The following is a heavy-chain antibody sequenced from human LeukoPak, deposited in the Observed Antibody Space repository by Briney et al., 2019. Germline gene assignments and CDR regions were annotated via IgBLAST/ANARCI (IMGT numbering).Heavy chain of an antibody. Sequence: GESPKISCKGSGYRFTSYWIGWVRQMPGEGLGGMGIIYPGDSDTRYSPSFQGQVTISADKSISTAYLQWSSLKASDTAMYYCARPSYSSSWSGYYYYYGMDVWGQGTTVTVSS. CDR1: GYRFTSYW. CDR2: IYPGDSDT. CDR3: ARPSYSSSWSGYYYYYGMDV. V-gene: IGHV5-51*01. D-gene: IGHD6-13*01. J-gene: IGHJ6*02.